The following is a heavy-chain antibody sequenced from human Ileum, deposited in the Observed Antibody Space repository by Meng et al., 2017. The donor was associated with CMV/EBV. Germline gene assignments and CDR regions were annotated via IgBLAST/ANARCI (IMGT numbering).Heavy chain of an antibody. CDR2: ISSDDRT. CDR1: GFTVSSNY. D-gene: IGHD1-14*01. V-gene: IGHV3-53*01. CDR3: ARGLTGRYPFGY. J-gene: IGHJ4*01. Sequence: GESLKISCAASGFTVSSNYMTWVRQAPGKGLEWVSVISSDDRTYYADSVRGRFTISRDNSENTVYLQMKSLRAEDTAVYYCARGLTGRYPFGYWGQGNQV.